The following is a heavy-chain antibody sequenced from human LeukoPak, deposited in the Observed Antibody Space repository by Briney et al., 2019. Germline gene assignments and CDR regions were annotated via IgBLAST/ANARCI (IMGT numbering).Heavy chain of an antibody. D-gene: IGHD4-11*01. V-gene: IGHV4-59*01. CDR1: GGSISSYY. CDR2: IYYSGST. J-gene: IGHJ5*02. CDR3: ARENPTTPQGNWFDP. Sequence: SETLSLTCTVSGGSISSYYWSWIRQPPGKGLEWIGYIYYSGSTNYNPSLKSRVTISVDTSKNQFSLKLSSVTAADTAVYYCARENPTTPQGNWFDPWGQGTLVTVSS.